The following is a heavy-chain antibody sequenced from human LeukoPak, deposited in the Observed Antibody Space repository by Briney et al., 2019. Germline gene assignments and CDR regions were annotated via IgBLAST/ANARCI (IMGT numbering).Heavy chain of an antibody. J-gene: IGHJ4*02. CDR1: GFTFNRYW. V-gene: IGHV3-7*01. CDR3: ARDRPDRGYSYGRDFDY. D-gene: IGHD5-18*01. CDR2: IKSDGSEE. Sequence: PGGSLRLSCAASGFTFNRYWMSWVRQAPGKGLEWVAQIKSDGSEEYYADSVRGRFTISRDNAKNSLYLQMNSLRAEDTAVYYCARDRPDRGYSYGRDFDYWGQGTLVTVSS.